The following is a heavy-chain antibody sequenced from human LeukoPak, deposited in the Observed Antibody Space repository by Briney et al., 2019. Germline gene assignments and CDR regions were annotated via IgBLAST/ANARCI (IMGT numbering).Heavy chain of an antibody. J-gene: IGHJ4*02. CDR3: ARGDCSSTSCEQFDY. D-gene: IGHD2-2*01. CDR1: GGSISSYY. Sequence: SETLSLTCTVSGGSISSYYWSWIRQPPGKGLEWIGYIYYSGSTNYNPSLKSRVTISVDTSKNQFSLKLSSVTAADTAVYYCARGDCSSTSCEQFDYWGQGTLVTVSS. CDR2: IYYSGST. V-gene: IGHV4-59*08.